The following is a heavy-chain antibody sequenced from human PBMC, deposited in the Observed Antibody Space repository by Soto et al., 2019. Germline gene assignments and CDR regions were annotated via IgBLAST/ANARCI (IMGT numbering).Heavy chain of an antibody. D-gene: IGHD4-17*01. CDR2: INHSGST. V-gene: IGHV4-34*01. J-gene: IGHJ3*02. CDR1: GGSFSGYY. CDR3: ARTGVTTAKKPVRKGAIDI. Sequence: SETLSLTCAVYGGSFSGYYWSWIRQPPGKGLEWIGEINHSGSTNYNPSLKSRVTISVDTSKNQFSLKLSSVTAADTAVYYCARTGVTTAKKPVRKGAIDIRGQGTMVTVSS.